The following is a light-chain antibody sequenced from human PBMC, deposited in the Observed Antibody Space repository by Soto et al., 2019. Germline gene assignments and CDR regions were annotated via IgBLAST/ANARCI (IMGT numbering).Light chain of an antibody. V-gene: IGKV2-24*01. J-gene: IGKJ1*01. CDR1: QSLVQSDGNTY. CDR2: KVS. CDR3: VQGAQLRT. Sequence: IVMTQTPLSSRVTLGQPASISCRSSQSLVQSDGNTYLTWLQVRPGQPPRLLIYKVSNRFSGVPDRLSVSGAGTDFTLRISSVEHEDVGVYYCVQGAQLRTFGQGITVEI.